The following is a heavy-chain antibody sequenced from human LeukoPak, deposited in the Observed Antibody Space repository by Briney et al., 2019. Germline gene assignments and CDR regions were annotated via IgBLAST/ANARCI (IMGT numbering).Heavy chain of an antibody. Sequence: GGSLRLSCAASGFTFSSYWMSWVRQAPGKGLEWVANIRQDGSEKYYVDSVKGRFTISRDNAKNSLYLQMNSLRAEDTAVYYCARDSEWELPGDFDYWGQGTLVTVSS. V-gene: IGHV3-7*01. D-gene: IGHD1-26*01. J-gene: IGHJ4*02. CDR2: IRQDGSEK. CDR3: ARDSEWELPGDFDY. CDR1: GFTFSSYW.